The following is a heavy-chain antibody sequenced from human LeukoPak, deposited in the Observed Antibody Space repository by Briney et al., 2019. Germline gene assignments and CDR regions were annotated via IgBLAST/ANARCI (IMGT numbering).Heavy chain of an antibody. CDR3: ARSSSGVYIQ. CDR1: GFTFSNYY. CDR2: ISGDGSSI. V-gene: IGHV3-74*01. Sequence: PGGSLRLSCVASGFTFSNYYMHWVRQVPGKGPVWVSRISGDGSSILYADSVKGRFTISRDNAKNPLYVQMNSLRADDSAVYYCARSSSGVYIQWGQGTLVTVSS. J-gene: IGHJ4*02. D-gene: IGHD2-15*01.